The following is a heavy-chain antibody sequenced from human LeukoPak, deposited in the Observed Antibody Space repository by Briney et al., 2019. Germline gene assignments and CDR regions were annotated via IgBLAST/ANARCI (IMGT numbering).Heavy chain of an antibody. CDR3: ARAGGSSRSPFDY. V-gene: IGHV4-39*07. Sequence: RASETLSLTCTVSGGSISSSSYYWGWIRQPPRKGLEWIGSIYYSGSTNYNPSLESRVTISVDASKNQFFLKLTSVTAADTAVYYCARAGGSSRSPFDYWGQGTLVTVSS. CDR2: IYYSGST. CDR1: GGSISSSSYY. D-gene: IGHD1-26*01. J-gene: IGHJ4*02.